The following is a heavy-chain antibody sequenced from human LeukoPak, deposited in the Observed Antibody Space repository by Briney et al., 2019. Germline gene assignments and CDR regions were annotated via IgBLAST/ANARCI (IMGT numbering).Heavy chain of an antibody. CDR3: ARDLGGSYCFDY. CDR2: IYYSGST. D-gene: IGHD1-26*01. CDR1: GGSISSYY. J-gene: IGHJ4*02. Sequence: SETLSLTCTVSGGSISSYYWSWIRQPPGKGLEWIGYIYYSGSTNYNPSLKSRVTISVDTSKNQFSLKLTSVTAADTAVYYCARDLGGSYCFDYWGQGTLVTVSS. V-gene: IGHV4-59*12.